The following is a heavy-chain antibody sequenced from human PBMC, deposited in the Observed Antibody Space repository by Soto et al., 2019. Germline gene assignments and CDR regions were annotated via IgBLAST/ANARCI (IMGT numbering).Heavy chain of an antibody. V-gene: IGHV5-51*01. Sequence: PGESLKISCKGSGYSFTSYWIGWVRQMPGKGLEWMGIIYPGDSDTRYSPSFQGQVTISADKSISTAYLQWSSLKASDTAMYYCARQLEYYYDSSGYYYFDYWGQGTLVTVSS. CDR2: IYPGDSDT. J-gene: IGHJ4*02. CDR3: ARQLEYYYDSSGYYYFDY. D-gene: IGHD3-22*01. CDR1: GYSFTSYW.